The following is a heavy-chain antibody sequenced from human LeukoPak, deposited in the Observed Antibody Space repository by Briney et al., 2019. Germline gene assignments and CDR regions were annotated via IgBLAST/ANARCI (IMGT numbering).Heavy chain of an antibody. CDR1: GFTLTGYY. CDR2: IKPNSGDT. D-gene: IGHD2-2*01. CDR3: ARADSVPAGDYHYWYMDV. Sequence: ASVKVSCKASGFTLTGYYMHWVRQDSRQGLQWMGWIKPNSGDTDYAQKFQGRVTMTRDTSISTVYMELSSLRSDDTAVYYCARADSVPAGDYHYWYMDVWGKGTTVTVSS. V-gene: IGHV1-2*02. J-gene: IGHJ6*03.